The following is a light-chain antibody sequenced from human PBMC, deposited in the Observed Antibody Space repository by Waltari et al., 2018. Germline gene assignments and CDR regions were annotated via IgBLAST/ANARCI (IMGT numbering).Light chain of an antibody. CDR1: QSVSTT. J-gene: IGKJ2*01. CDR3: QQFDNWS. V-gene: IGKV3-15*01. Sequence: EIVMTQSPATLSVSPGERATLSCRASQSVSTTLAWYQQKPGQAPRLLIYGASTRATGIPARFCGSGSGTEFTLTISSLQSADFAIYYCQQFDNWSFGQGTKLEIK. CDR2: GAS.